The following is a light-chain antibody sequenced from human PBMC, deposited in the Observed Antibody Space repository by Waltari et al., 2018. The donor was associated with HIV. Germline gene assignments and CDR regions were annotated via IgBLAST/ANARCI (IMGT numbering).Light chain of an antibody. V-gene: IGLV8-61*01. CDR3: VLYMGSGISV. J-gene: IGLJ2*01. CDR2: NTN. Sequence: QTVVTQESSFSVSPGGTVTLTCGLSSGSVSTTYYPSWYQHTPGQAPRTLIYNTNTRSSGVPDRFSGSILGNKAALNITGAQADDECDYYCVLYMGSGISVFGGGTKLTVL. CDR1: SGSVSTTYY.